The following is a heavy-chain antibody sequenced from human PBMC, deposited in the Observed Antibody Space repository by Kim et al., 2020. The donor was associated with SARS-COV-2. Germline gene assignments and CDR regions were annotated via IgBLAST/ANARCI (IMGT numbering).Heavy chain of an antibody. V-gene: IGHV4-34*01. J-gene: IGHJ4*02. Sequence: PKSRVTISVETSKNQFALKLSSVTAADTAVYYCARGGAPLTTVIYYFDYWGQGTLVTVSS. CDR3: ARGGAPLTTVIYYFDY. D-gene: IGHD4-17*01.